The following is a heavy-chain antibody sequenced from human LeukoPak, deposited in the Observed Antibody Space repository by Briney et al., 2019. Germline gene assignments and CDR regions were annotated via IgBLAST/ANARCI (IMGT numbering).Heavy chain of an antibody. J-gene: IGHJ4*02. Sequence: GGSLRLSCATSGFTFSTSGMHWVRQAPGKGLEWVAFIRYDGSDKYYADSVKGRFTISRDNSKNTLYLQMNSLRAEDTAVYYCAREKGYEYSSEVFDYWGQGTLVTVSS. CDR2: IRYDGSDK. CDR1: GFTFSTSG. D-gene: IGHD6-6*01. V-gene: IGHV3-30*02. CDR3: AREKGYEYSSEVFDY.